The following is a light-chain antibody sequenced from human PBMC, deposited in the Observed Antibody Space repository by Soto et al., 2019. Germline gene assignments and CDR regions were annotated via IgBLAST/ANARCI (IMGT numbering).Light chain of an antibody. J-gene: IGKJ1*01. CDR3: MQGTHWPWT. Sequence: DVVMTQSPLSLPVTLGQPASISCRSSQSLAYSDGNTYLIWFQQRPGQSPRRLIYTVSNRDSGVPDRLSGSGSGTDFTLKISRVEAEDVGVYYCMQGTHWPWTFGQGTKVEIK. CDR2: TVS. CDR1: QSLAYSDGNTY. V-gene: IGKV2-30*01.